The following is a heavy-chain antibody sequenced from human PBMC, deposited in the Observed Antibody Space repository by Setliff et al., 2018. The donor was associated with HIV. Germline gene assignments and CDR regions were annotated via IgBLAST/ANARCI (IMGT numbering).Heavy chain of an antibody. V-gene: IGHV4-39*01. D-gene: IGHD3-16*02. J-gene: IGHJ4*02. Sequence: PSETLSLTCTVSGGSISSSNYYWGWLRQPPGKGLEWIGSIYYSGNTYHNPSLKSRVTISVDTSKNQFSLKLSSVTAADTAVYHCARRVILSYGYYFDYWGQGTLVTVSS. CDR1: GGSISSSNYY. CDR2: IYYSGNT. CDR3: ARRVILSYGYYFDY.